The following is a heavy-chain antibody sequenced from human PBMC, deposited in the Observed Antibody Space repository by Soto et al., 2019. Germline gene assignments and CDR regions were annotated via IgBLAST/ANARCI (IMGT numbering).Heavy chain of an antibody. V-gene: IGHV1-18*01. CDR3: AGGTGGDYGDY. CDR1: GYAFTNYG. Sequence: QVQLVQSGAEVKKPGASVRVSCKASGYAFTNYGISWVRQAPGQGLEWMGWISAYNGNTNYAQKLQGRVTMTTDTSTNTAYMALRSQRSDDTAVYYCAGGTGGDYGDYWGQGTLVTVSS. D-gene: IGHD3-16*01. CDR2: ISAYNGNT. J-gene: IGHJ4*02.